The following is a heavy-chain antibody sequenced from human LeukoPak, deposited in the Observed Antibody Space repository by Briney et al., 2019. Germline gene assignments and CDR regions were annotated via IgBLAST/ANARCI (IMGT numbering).Heavy chain of an antibody. J-gene: IGHJ4*02. CDR2: IRSDGSTT. Sequence: PGGSLRLSCAASGFTFSSYWMHWVRQDPGKGLVWVSRIRSDGSTTSYADSVKGRFTISRDSAQNTLYLQMNNLTAEDTAVYYCAGGLAATAYWGQGTLVTVSS. CDR3: AGGLAATAY. CDR1: GFTFSSYW. V-gene: IGHV3-74*01. D-gene: IGHD1-1*01.